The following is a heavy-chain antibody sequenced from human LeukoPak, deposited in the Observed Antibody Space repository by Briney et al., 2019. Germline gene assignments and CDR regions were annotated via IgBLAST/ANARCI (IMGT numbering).Heavy chain of an antibody. CDR1: GGTFSSYA. CDR3: ARDLDYGDYLGRRYGMDV. D-gene: IGHD4-17*01. J-gene: IGHJ6*02. Sequence: GASVKVSCKASGGTFSSYAISWVRQAPGQGLGWMGGIIPIFGTANYAQKFQGRVTITADESTSTAYMELSSLRSEDTAVYYCARDLDYGDYLGRRYGMDVWGQGTTVTVSS. V-gene: IGHV1-69*13. CDR2: IIPIFGTA.